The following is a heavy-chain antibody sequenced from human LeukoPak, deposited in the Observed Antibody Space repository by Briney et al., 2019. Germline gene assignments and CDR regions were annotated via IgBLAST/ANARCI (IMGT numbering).Heavy chain of an antibody. D-gene: IGHD5-12*01. J-gene: IGHJ5*02. Sequence: GGSLRLSCAASGFTFSSYSMNWVRQVPGKGLEWVSYISSSSSTIYYADSVKGRFTISRDNAKNSLYLQMNSLRAEDTAVYYCARDSPGGGYDSWGQGTLVTVSS. V-gene: IGHV3-48*01. CDR3: ARDSPGGGYDS. CDR1: GFTFSSYS. CDR2: ISSSSSTI.